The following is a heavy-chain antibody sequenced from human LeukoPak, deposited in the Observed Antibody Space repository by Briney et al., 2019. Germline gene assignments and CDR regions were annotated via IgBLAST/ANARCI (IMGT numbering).Heavy chain of an antibody. CDR3: ARRNPYYDILTGYYSDNFDY. D-gene: IGHD3-9*01. V-gene: IGHV4-4*07. J-gene: IGHJ4*02. CDR1: GASIRSHY. Sequence: SETLSLTCTVSGASIRSHYWSWIRQPAGKGLEWIGRFYTSESSNYNPSLRSRVTMSVDTSKNQFFLKLTSVTAADTAVYYCARRNPYYDILTGYYSDNFDYWGQGTLVTVSS. CDR2: FYTSESS.